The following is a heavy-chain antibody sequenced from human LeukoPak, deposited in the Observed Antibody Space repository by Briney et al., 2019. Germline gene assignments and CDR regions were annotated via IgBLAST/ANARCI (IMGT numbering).Heavy chain of an antibody. J-gene: IGHJ4*02. CDR3: AKDLCSSTNCYVPPAAAALDY. D-gene: IGHD2-2*01. Sequence: GGSLRLSCAASGFTSRSYWMSWVRQAPGKGLEWVANIKEDGSEKYYVDSVKGRFTISGDNAKNSLYLQMNSLGADDTAVFYCAKDLCSSTNCYVPPAAAALDYWGQGTLVTVSS. CDR2: IKEDGSEK. CDR1: GFTSRSYW. V-gene: IGHV3-7*03.